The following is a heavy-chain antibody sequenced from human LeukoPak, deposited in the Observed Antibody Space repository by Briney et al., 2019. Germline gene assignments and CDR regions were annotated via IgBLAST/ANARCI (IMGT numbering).Heavy chain of an antibody. CDR1: GFTISSYW. CDR2: IKQVGSEK. J-gene: IGHJ6*02. D-gene: IGHD4-11*01. CDR3: ARYSRDYYYYYGRDV. Sequence: GGSLRLSCAASGFTISSYWVSWVRQPPGKGLEWVANIKQVGSEKYYVAPVKGRFTTSRNNAKNSLYLQMNSLRAEDTAVYCCARYSRDYYYYYGRDVWGQGTTVSVSS. V-gene: IGHV3-7*01.